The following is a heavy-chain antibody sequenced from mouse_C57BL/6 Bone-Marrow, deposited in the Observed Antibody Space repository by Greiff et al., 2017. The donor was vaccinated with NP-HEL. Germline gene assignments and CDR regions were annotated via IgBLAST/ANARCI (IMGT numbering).Heavy chain of an antibody. V-gene: IGHV1-54*01. D-gene: IGHD2-12*01. Sequence: QVQLQESGAELVRPGTSVKVSCKASGYAFTNYLIEWVKQRPGQGLEWIGVINPGSGGTNYNEKFKGKATLTADKSSSTAYMQLSSLTSEDSAVYFCASGLLYDWGQGTTLTASS. J-gene: IGHJ2*01. CDR1: GYAFTNYL. CDR3: ASGLLYD. CDR2: INPGSGGT.